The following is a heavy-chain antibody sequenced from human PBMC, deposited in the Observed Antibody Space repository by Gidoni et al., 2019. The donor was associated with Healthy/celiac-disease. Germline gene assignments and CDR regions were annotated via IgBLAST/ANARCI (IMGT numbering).Heavy chain of an antibody. CDR2: ISSSISYI. Sequence: EVQLVESGGGLVKPGGSLRLSCAASGFPLSSYGVNWVRQAPGKGLEWCSSISSSISYISYADSLKGRFTISRDNAKNSLYLQMNSLRAEDTAVYYCARDSRSSPTYIDYWGQGTLVTVSS. CDR3: ARDSRSSPTYIDY. V-gene: IGHV3-21*01. J-gene: IGHJ4*02. CDR1: GFPLSSYG. D-gene: IGHD6-6*01.